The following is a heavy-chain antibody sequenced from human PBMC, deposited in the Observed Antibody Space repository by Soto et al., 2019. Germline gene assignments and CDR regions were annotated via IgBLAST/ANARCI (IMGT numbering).Heavy chain of an antibody. CDR1: GYTFTSYG. D-gene: IGHD5-18*01. Sequence: ASVKVSCKASGYTFTSYGISWVRQAPGQGLEWMGWISAYNGNTNYAQKLQGRVTMTTDTSTSTAYMELRSLRSDDTAVYYCARGLAPQLWTTQPLSYWGQGTLVTVSS. CDR2: ISAYNGNT. V-gene: IGHV1-18*01. CDR3: ARGLAPQLWTTQPLSY. J-gene: IGHJ4*02.